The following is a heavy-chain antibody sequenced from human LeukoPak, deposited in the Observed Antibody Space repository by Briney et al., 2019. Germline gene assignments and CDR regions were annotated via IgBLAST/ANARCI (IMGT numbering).Heavy chain of an antibody. D-gene: IGHD5-12*01. CDR3: ARAAVGGGYSGYDSGLDY. V-gene: IGHV4-30-2*05. CDR2: IYHSGST. J-gene: IGHJ4*02. CDR1: GGSISSGGYY. Sequence: SETLSLTCTVSGGSISSGGYYWSWIRQPPGKGLEWIGYIYHSGSTYYNPSLKSRVTISVDTSKNQFSLKLSSVTAADTAVYYCARAAVGGGYSGYDSGLDYWGQGTLVTVSS.